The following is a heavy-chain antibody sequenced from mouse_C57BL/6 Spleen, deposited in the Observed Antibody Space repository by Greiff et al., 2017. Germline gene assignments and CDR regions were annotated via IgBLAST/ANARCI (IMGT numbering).Heavy chain of an antibody. Sequence: VQLKESGPELVKPGASVKISCKASGYSFTGYYMNWVKQSPEKSLEWIGEINPSTGGTTYNQKFKAKATLTVDKSSSTAYMQLKSLTSEDSAVYYCARPLYYDYGAFFDYWGQGTTLTVSS. CDR2: INPSTGGT. CDR3: ARPLYYDYGAFFDY. J-gene: IGHJ2*01. D-gene: IGHD2-4*01. V-gene: IGHV1-42*01. CDR1: GYSFTGYY.